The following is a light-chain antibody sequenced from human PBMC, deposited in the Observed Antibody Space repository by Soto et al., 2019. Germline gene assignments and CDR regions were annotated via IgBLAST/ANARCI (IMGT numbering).Light chain of an antibody. CDR3: QQYNTYPLT. V-gene: IGKV1-5*03. J-gene: IGKJ4*01. Sequence: DIQMTQSPSTLSASVGDRVTITCRASQSISTWLAWYQQKPGKAPKLLIYKASSLESGVPSRFSGSGSGTEFTLTISSLQPDDFATYYCQQYNTYPLTFGGGTTAEIK. CDR2: KAS. CDR1: QSISTW.